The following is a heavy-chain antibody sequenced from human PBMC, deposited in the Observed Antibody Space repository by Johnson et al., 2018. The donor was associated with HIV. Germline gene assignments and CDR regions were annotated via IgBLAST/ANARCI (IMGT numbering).Heavy chain of an antibody. CDR1: GFTVSSDY. D-gene: IGHD1-26*01. Sequence: VQLVESGGGVVQPGRSLRLSCAASGFTVSSDYMTWVRQAPGKGLEWVSIIYSGGSTYYTRSVKGRFTISRDNSKNMLFLQINSRRVEDTAVYYCARVRVGAFDIWGQGTMVTVSS. V-gene: IGHV3-66*02. CDR2: IYSGGST. J-gene: IGHJ3*02. CDR3: ARVRVGAFDI.